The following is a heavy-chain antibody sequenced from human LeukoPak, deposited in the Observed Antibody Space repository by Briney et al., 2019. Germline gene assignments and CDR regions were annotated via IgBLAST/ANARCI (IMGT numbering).Heavy chain of an antibody. D-gene: IGHD1-26*01. V-gene: IGHV3-23*01. J-gene: IGHJ4*02. Sequence: GASLRLSCAASGFTFSSYAMSWVRQAPGKGLEWVSAISASGGSTYYADSVKGRFTISRDNSKNTLYLQMNSLRAEGTAVYYCAKDKGDVGARPFDYWGQGTLVTVSS. CDR3: AKDKGDVGARPFDY. CDR1: GFTFSSYA. CDR2: ISASGGST.